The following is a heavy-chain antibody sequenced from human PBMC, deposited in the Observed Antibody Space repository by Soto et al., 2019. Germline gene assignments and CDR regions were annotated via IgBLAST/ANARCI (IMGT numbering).Heavy chain of an antibody. Sequence: HPGGSLRLSCAASGFTFSSYAMSWVRQAPGKGLEWVSGISASGGSTYYADSVKGRFTISRDNSKNTLYLQMNSRRAEDTAVYYCAKDRWSIDAFDIWGQGTMVTVSS. D-gene: IGHD2-15*01. CDR2: ISASGGST. CDR3: AKDRWSIDAFDI. V-gene: IGHV3-23*01. J-gene: IGHJ3*02. CDR1: GFTFSSYA.